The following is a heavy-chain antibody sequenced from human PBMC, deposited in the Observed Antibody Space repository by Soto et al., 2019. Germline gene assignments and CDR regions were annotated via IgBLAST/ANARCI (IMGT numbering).Heavy chain of an antibody. J-gene: IGHJ3*02. CDR2: INPSGGST. Sequence: VASVKVSCKASGYTFTSYYMHWVRQAPGQGLEWMGIINPSGGSTSYAQKFQGRVTMTRDTSTSTVYMELSSLRSEDTAVYYCARAVLVGATDNAFDIWGQGTMVTVSS. CDR3: ARAVLVGATDNAFDI. V-gene: IGHV1-46*01. D-gene: IGHD1-26*01. CDR1: GYTFTSYY.